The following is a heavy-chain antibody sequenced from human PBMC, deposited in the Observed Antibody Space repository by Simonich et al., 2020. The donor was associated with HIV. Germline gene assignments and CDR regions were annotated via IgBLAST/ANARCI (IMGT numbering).Heavy chain of an antibody. J-gene: IGHJ3*02. Sequence: EVQLVESGGGLVQPGRSLRLSCAASGFTFGDYAIHWVRQAPGKGLEWVSGISWNSGSTGHADSVKGRFTISRDNAKNSLYLQMNSLRVEDMALYYCAKEGPDAFDIWGQGTMVTVSS. CDR3: AKEGPDAFDI. V-gene: IGHV3-9*03. CDR2: ISWNSGST. CDR1: GFTFGDYA.